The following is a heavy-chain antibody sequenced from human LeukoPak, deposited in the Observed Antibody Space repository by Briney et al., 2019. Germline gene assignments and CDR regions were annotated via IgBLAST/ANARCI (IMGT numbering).Heavy chain of an antibody. CDR3: ARDRLLYYYDSTPTGHFQH. J-gene: IGHJ1*01. D-gene: IGHD3-22*01. CDR2: IKQDGMEK. V-gene: IGHV3-7*01. CDR1: GFQLCNFW. Sequence: GGSPRLSRAVSGFQLCNFWINWVPQDPRERLGWVANIKQDGMEKYNVDSVKRPSTISRDNAKNSLYLQISSLRADDTAVSSCARDRLLYYYDSTPTGHFQHWGQGTLGTV.